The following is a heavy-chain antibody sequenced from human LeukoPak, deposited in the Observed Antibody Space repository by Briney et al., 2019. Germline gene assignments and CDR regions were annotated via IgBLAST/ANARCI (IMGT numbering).Heavy chain of an antibody. J-gene: IGHJ4*02. D-gene: IGHD3-16*02. CDR3: ARRTFGGVIAY. CDR2: INHSGST. V-gene: IGHV4-38-2*02. Sequence: SETLSLTCTVSGSSIGSGYYWGWIRQPPGKGLEWIGEINHSGSTNYSPSLKSRVTLSVDTSKNQFSLRLSSVTAADTAVYYCARRTFGGVIAYWGQGTLVTVSS. CDR1: GSSIGSGYY.